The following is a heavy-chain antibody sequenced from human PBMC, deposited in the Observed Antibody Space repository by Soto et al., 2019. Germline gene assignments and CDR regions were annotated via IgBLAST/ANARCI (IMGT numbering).Heavy chain of an antibody. V-gene: IGHV4-30-4*01. D-gene: IGHD6-13*01. Sequence: QVQLQESGPGLVKPSQTLSLTCTVSGGYISSGDYYWSWIRQPPGKGLAWIGYIHYSGSTYHNPSIKSRVTISVDMSKNQFSLKLTSVTAADTAVYYCGRVHRDLQLLVHYYYSMDVWFQGTTVTVSS. J-gene: IGHJ6*02. CDR2: IHYSGST. CDR1: GGYISSGDYY. CDR3: GRVHRDLQLLVHYYYSMDV.